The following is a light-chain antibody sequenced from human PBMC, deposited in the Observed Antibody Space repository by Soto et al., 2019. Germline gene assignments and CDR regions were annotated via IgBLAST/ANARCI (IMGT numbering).Light chain of an antibody. V-gene: IGKV1-5*03. CDR1: QTISSW. CDR3: QQSYNTPQT. CDR2: KAS. Sequence: DIQMTQSPSTLSGSVGDRVTITCRASQTISSWLAWYQQKPGKAPKLLIYKASTLKSGVPSRFSGSGSGTEFTLTISSLQPDDFATYYCQQSYNTPQTFGQGTKVDIK. J-gene: IGKJ1*01.